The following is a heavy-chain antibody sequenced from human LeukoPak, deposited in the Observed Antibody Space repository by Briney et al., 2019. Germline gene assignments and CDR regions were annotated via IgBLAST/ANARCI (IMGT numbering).Heavy chain of an antibody. CDR1: GYTFTGYY. D-gene: IGHD6-13*01. V-gene: IGHV1-2*02. CDR2: INPNSGGT. CDR3: ARIAAAGKVYYYYMDV. Sequence: GASVKVSCKASGYTFTGYYMHWVRQAPGQGLEWMGWINPNSGGTNYAQKFQGRVTMTRDTSISTAYMELSRLRSDDTAVYYCARIAAAGKVYYYYMDVWGKGTTVTVSS. J-gene: IGHJ6*03.